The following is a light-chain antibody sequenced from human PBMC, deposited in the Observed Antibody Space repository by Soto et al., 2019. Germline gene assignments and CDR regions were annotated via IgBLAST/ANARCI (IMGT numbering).Light chain of an antibody. Sequence: DIQLTQSPSFLSASVGDRVTITCRASQGISSYLAWYQQKPGKAPELLIYAAFTLQSGVQSRFSGSGSGTDFTLTISSLQPEDSATYYCQQLNTYPPWTFGQGTKEEIK. CDR1: QGISSY. J-gene: IGKJ1*01. CDR3: QQLNTYPPWT. CDR2: AAF. V-gene: IGKV1-9*01.